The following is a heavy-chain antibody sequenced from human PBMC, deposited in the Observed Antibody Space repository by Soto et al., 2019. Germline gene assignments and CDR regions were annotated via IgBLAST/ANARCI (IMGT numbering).Heavy chain of an antibody. J-gene: IGHJ6*02. CDR1: GGTFSSYA. CDR2: IIPIFGTA. CDR3: ARDLGRFGSSSSGIYYYYGMDV. D-gene: IGHD6-13*01. V-gene: IGHV1-69*13. Sequence: GASVKVSCKASGGTFSSYAISWVRQAPGQGLEWMGGIIPIFGTANYAQKFQGRVTITADESTSTAYMELSSLRSEDTAVYYCARDLGRFGSSSSGIYYYYGMDVWGQGTTVTVS.